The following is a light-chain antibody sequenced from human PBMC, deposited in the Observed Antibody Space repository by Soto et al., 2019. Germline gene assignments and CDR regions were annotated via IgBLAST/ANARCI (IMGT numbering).Light chain of an antibody. V-gene: IGKV3-11*01. CDR3: QQRRNWPPLT. CDR1: QSVSSY. Sequence: EIVLTQSPATLSLSPGERATISCRASQSVSSYLAWYQQKPGQAPRLLIYDASNRATGIPARFSGSGSGTDFTLTISSREPEDFAVYYCQQRRNWPPLTFGGGTKVEI. CDR2: DAS. J-gene: IGKJ4*01.